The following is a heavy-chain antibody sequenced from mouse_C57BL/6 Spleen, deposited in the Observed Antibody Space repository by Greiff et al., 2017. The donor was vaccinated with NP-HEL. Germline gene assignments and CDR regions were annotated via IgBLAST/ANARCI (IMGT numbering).Heavy chain of an antibody. D-gene: IGHD2-1*01. J-gene: IGHJ3*01. Sequence: QVQLQQPGAELVRPGSSVKLSCKASGHTFTSYWMHWVKQRPIQGLEWIGNIDPSDSETHYNQKFKDKATLTVDKSSSTAYMQLSSLTSEDSAVYYCANGNHPWFAYWGQGTLVTVSA. CDR3: ANGNHPWFAY. CDR2: IDPSDSET. CDR1: GHTFTSYW. V-gene: IGHV1-52*01.